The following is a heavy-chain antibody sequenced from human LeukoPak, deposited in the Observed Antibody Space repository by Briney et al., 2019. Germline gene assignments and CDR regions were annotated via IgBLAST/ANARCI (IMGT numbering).Heavy chain of an antibody. CDR1: GGTFSSYA. D-gene: IGHD6-6*01. Sequence: GASVKVSCKASGGTFSSYAISWVRQAPGQGLEWMGGTIPIFGTANYAQKFQGRVTITADKSTSTAYMELSSLRSEDTAVYYCASSIAARRAWFDPWGQGTLVTVSS. V-gene: IGHV1-69*06. CDR3: ASSIAARRAWFDP. J-gene: IGHJ5*02. CDR2: TIPIFGTA.